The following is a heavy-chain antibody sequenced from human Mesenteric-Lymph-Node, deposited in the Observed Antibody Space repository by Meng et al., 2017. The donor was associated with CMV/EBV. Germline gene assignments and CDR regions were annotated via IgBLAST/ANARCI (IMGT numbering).Heavy chain of an antibody. D-gene: IGHD3-16*01. Sequence: GESLKISCAASGFTFYTYHMNWVRQAPGKGLEWVSDISSSSSTIYYADSVKGRFTISRDKAKNSLYLQMNSLRAEDTAVYYCARDGGGYGAVDYWGQGTLVTVSS. CDR1: GFTFYTYH. CDR3: ARDGGGYGAVDY. J-gene: IGHJ4*02. V-gene: IGHV3-48*01. CDR2: ISSSSSTI.